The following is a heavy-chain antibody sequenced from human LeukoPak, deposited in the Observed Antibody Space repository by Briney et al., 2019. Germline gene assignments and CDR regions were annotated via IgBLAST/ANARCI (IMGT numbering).Heavy chain of an antibody. D-gene: IGHD3-16*01. J-gene: IGHJ4*02. CDR3: ARVSFGQSFDY. Sequence: EASVKVSCKASGYTFTGYYMHWVRRAPGQGLEWMGRINPNSGGTNYAQKFQGRVTMTRDTSISTAYMELSRLRSDDTAVYYCARVSFGQSFDYWGQGTLVTVSS. V-gene: IGHV1-2*06. CDR2: INPNSGGT. CDR1: GYTFTGYY.